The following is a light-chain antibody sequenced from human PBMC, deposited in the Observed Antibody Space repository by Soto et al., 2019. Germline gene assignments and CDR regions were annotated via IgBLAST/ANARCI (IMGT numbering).Light chain of an antibody. CDR1: QSVTSSC. Sequence: EIVLTQSPATLSLSPGERATLSCGASQSVTSSCLAWYQQKPGQAPRLLIYGASNRATGIPDRFSGSGSGTDFTLTISRLEPEDFAVYYCQQYGSSPPVTFGGGTKVEIK. CDR3: QQYGSSPPVT. CDR2: GAS. J-gene: IGKJ4*01. V-gene: IGKV3-20*01.